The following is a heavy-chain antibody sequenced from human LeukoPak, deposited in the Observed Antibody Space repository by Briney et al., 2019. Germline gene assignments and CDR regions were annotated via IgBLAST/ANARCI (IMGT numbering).Heavy chain of an antibody. Sequence: GGSLRLSCAASGFTVSSSYMYWVRQAPGKGLEWVSFFYRGETTYYAESVRGRFTISRDISKNTLYLLMNSLIPEDTAVYYCAREVVPIPSYFESWGQGTRVTVSS. CDR3: AREVVPIPSYFES. CDR1: GFTVSSSY. CDR2: FYRGETT. D-gene: IGHD2-15*01. J-gene: IGHJ4*02. V-gene: IGHV3-53*01.